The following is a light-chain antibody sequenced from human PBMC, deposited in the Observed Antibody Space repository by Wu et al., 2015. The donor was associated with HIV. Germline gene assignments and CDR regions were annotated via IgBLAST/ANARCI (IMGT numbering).Light chain of an antibody. Sequence: EIVLTQSPGTLSLSPGERATLSCRASQSVSSSYLAWYQQNPGQAPRLLIYAASSRATGIPDRFSGSGSGTDFTLTISSLQPEDSAVFYCQQYGSSPLTFGGGTKVEIK. CDR1: QSVSSSY. CDR3: QQYGSSPLT. V-gene: IGKV3-20*01. CDR2: AAS. J-gene: IGKJ4*01.